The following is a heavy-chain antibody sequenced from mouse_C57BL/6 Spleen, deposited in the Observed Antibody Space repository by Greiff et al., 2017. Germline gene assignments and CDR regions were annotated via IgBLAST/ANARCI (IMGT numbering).Heavy chain of an antibody. J-gene: IGHJ4*01. CDR3: TPIYYYDGSISGYAMDY. Sequence: EVQLQQSGAELVRPGASVKLSCTASGFNSKDYYMHWVKQRPEQGLEGIGRIDHEDGDTEYAPKGQGKATMTADTSSNTSYLQLSSLSSEDTAVYYCTPIYYYDGSISGYAMDYWGQGPSVTVSS. V-gene: IGHV14-1*01. CDR2: IDHEDGDT. D-gene: IGHD1-1*01. CDR1: GFNSKDYY.